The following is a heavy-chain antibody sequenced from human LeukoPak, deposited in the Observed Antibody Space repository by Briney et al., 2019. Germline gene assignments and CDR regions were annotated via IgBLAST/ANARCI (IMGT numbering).Heavy chain of an antibody. D-gene: IGHD6-19*01. CDR2: IIPILGIA. J-gene: IGHJ4*02. CDR1: GGTFSSYT. CDR3: ARDTIAVAGDLDY. V-gene: IGHV1-69*04. Sequence: SVKVSCKASGGTFSSYTISWVRQAPGQGLEWMGRIIPILGIANYAQKFQGRVTITADKSTSTAYMELSSLRSEDTAVYYCARDTIAVAGDLDYWGQGTLVTVSS.